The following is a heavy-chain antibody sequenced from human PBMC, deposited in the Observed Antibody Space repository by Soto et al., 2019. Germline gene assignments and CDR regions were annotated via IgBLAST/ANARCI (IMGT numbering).Heavy chain of an antibody. Sequence: GASVKVSCKASGYTFTSYYMHWVRQAPGQGLEWMGIINPSGGSTSYAQKFQGRVTMTRDTSTSTVYMELSSLRSEDTAVYYCARGFGVPLFWSGFGPTTNYYYGMDVWGQGTTVTVSS. V-gene: IGHV1-46*01. J-gene: IGHJ6*02. CDR2: INPSGGST. D-gene: IGHD3-3*01. CDR3: ARGFGVPLFWSGFGPTTNYYYGMDV. CDR1: GYTFTSYY.